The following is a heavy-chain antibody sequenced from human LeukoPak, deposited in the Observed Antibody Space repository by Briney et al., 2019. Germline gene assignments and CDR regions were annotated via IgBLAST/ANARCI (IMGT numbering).Heavy chain of an antibody. V-gene: IGHV4-39*01. Sequence: SETLSLTCSVSGGSISKSSFYWGWIRQPPGEGLEWFGSIYYSGSTYENPSLKSRVTISVDTSKNQFSLNLSSVTAADTAVYYCATSPRWGVPAAMLYYYGTDVWGQGTTVTVSS. CDR1: GGSISKSSFY. CDR3: ATSPRWGVPAAMLYYYGTDV. D-gene: IGHD2-2*01. J-gene: IGHJ6*02. CDR2: IYYSGST.